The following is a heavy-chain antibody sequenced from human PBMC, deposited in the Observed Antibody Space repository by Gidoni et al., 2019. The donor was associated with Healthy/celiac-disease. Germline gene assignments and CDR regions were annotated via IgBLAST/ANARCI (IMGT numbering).Heavy chain of an antibody. CDR2: ISGSGGST. V-gene: IGHV3-23*01. CDR3: AKDVLYPNNESGDGWFDP. CDR1: GFTFSSYD. Sequence: EVQLLESGGGLVQPGGSLRLSCAASGFTFSSYDLSWVRQAPGKGLEWVSAISGSGGSTYYADSVKGRFTIARDNSKNTLYLQMNSLRAEDTAVYYCAKDVLYPNNESGDGWFDPWGQGTLVTVSS. D-gene: IGHD2-8*01. J-gene: IGHJ5*02.